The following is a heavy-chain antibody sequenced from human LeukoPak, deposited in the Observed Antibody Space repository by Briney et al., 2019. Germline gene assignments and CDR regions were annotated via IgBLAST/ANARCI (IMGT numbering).Heavy chain of an antibody. V-gene: IGHV3-11*01. D-gene: IGHD3-3*01. J-gene: IGHJ3*02. CDR3: ARDAKQEYYDFWSGRQANAFDI. CDR2: ISSSGSNI. CDR1: GFTFSDYY. Sequence: PGGSLRLSCAASGFTFSDYYMSWIRQAPGKGLEWVSYISSSGSNIYYADSVKGRFTISRDNAKNSLYLQMNSLRAEDTAVYYCARDAKQEYYDFWSGRQANAFDIWGQGTMVTVSS.